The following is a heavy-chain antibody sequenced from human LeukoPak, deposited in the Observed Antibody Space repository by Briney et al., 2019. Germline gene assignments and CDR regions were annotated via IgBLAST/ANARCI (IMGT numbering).Heavy chain of an antibody. Sequence: SETLSLTCTVSGGSISSSSYYWGWIRQPPGKGLEWIGSIYYSGSTNYNPSLKSRVTISVDTSKNQFSLKLSSVTAADTAVYYCARATPHCSSTSCLYYFDYWGQGTLVTVSS. CDR2: IYYSGST. D-gene: IGHD2-2*01. V-gene: IGHV4-39*07. CDR3: ARATPHCSSTSCLYYFDY. CDR1: GGSISSSSYY. J-gene: IGHJ4*02.